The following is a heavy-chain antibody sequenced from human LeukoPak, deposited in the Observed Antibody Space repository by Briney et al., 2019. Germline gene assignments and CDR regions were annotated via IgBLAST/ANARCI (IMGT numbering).Heavy chain of an antibody. D-gene: IGHD4-23*01. J-gene: IGHJ4*02. Sequence: SVKVSCKASGGTFSSYAISWVRQAPGQGLEWMGGIIPIFGTANYAQKFQGRVTITADESTSTAYMELSSLRSEDTAVYYCASRPGGREHYFDYWGQGTLVTVSS. V-gene: IGHV1-69*13. CDR3: ASRPGGREHYFDY. CDR2: IIPIFGTA. CDR1: GGTFSSYA.